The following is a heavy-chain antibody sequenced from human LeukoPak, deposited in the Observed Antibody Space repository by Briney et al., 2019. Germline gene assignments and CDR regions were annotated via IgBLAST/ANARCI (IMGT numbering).Heavy chain of an antibody. CDR3: SRLRSLTIFDGMDV. D-gene: IGHD3-9*01. Sequence: SQTLSLTCTFSGGSISDYFCSWIRQPPGKGLEWLGYIHYSGSTNYNPSLKSRVTISMNTSKNQFSLKLSSVTAADTAVYYCSRLRSLTIFDGMDVWGQGTTVTVSS. CDR1: GGSISDYF. J-gene: IGHJ6*02. CDR2: IHYSGST. V-gene: IGHV4-59*08.